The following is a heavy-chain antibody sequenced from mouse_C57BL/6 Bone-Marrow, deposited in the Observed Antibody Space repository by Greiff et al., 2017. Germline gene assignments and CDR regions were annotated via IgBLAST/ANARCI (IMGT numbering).Heavy chain of an antibody. CDR1: GYAFSSYW. J-gene: IGHJ2*01. CDR2: LYPGDGDT. D-gene: IGHD1-1*01. CDR3: ARWDYYGSGGYFDY. Sequence: LVESGAELVKPGASVKISCKASGYAFSSYWMNWVKQRPGKGLEWIGQLYPGDGDTNYNGKFKGKATLTADKSSSTAYMQLSSLPSEDSAVYFCARWDYYGSGGYFDYWGQGTTLTVSS. V-gene: IGHV1-80*01.